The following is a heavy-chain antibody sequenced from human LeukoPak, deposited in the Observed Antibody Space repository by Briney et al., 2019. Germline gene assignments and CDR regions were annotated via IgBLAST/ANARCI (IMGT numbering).Heavy chain of an antibody. CDR1: GDSVSSGYYY. V-gene: IGHV4-61*01. Sequence: PSETLFLTCTVSGDSVSSGYYYWSWIRQPPGKGLEWIGNIYYTGSTNYNPSLKSRVTISVDTSKNQFSLKLNSVTAADMAVYYCARNYYDSSGYYLFDAFDIWGQGTMVTVSS. J-gene: IGHJ3*02. D-gene: IGHD3-22*01. CDR2: IYYTGST. CDR3: ARNYYDSSGYYLFDAFDI.